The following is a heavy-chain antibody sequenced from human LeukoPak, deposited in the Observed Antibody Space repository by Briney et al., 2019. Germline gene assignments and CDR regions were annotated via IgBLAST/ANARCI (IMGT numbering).Heavy chain of an antibody. CDR1: GFTFSSYA. CDR3: ARDAGYCSGGSCYSYYYYMDV. D-gene: IGHD2-15*01. J-gene: IGHJ6*03. CDR2: ISSNGGST. V-gene: IGHV3-64*01. Sequence: GGSLRLSCAASGFTFSSYAMHWVRQAPGKGLEYVSAISSNGGSTYCANSVKGRFTISRDNSKNTLYLQMGSLRAEDMAVYYCARDAGYCSGGSCYSYYYYMDVWGKGTTVTVSS.